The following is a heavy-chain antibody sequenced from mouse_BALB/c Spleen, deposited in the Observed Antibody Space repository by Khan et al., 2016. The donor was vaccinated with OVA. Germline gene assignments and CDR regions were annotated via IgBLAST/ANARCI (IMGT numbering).Heavy chain of an antibody. D-gene: IGHD2-3*01. V-gene: IGHV5-12-1*01. CDR3: TRGYYYFDY. CDR1: AFDFSYYD. Sequence: EVELVESGGGLVKPGGSLKLSCAASAFDFSYYDMSWVRQTPERRLEWVAYISSGGGGTSYPDTVKGRFTISRVNAMNTMYLQMRSLKAEDTAIYYCTRGYYYFDYWGQGTTLTVSS. CDR2: ISSGGGGT. J-gene: IGHJ2*01.